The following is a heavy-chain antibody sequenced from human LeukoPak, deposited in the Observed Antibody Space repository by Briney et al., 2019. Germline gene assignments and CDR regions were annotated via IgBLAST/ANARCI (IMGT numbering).Heavy chain of an antibody. CDR2: INPNSGGT. J-gene: IGHJ4*02. V-gene: IGHV1-2*02. D-gene: IGHD6-19*01. CDR1: GYTFTGYY. Sequence: VASVKVSCKASGYTFTGYYMHWVRQAPGQGLEWMGWINPNSGGTNYAQKFQGRVTMTRDTSISTAYMELSRLRSEDTAVYYCARDTILAVAGLENDDYWGQGTLVTVSS. CDR3: ARDTILAVAGLENDDY.